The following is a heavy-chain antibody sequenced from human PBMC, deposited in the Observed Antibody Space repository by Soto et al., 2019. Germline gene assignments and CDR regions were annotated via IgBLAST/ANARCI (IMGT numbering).Heavy chain of an antibody. D-gene: IGHD3-22*01. CDR2: ISAYNGNT. CDR1: GYTFTSYG. CDR3: AVSSLSSGYYFDY. J-gene: IGHJ4*02. V-gene: IGHV1-18*01. Sequence: ASVKVSCKASGYTFTSYGISWVRQAPGQVLEWMGWISAYNGNTNYAQKLQGRVTMTTDTSTSTDYMELRSLRSDDTAVYYCAVSSLSSGYYFDYWGQGTLVTVSS.